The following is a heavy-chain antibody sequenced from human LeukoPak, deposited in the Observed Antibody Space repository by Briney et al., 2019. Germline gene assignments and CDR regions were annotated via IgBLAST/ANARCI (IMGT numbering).Heavy chain of an antibody. CDR3: ARDSGFGELVTDYFDH. Sequence: GGSLRLSCAASGFNFSNYGMHWVRQVPGKGLEGVAVIWYDGSTKYYANYVKGGFTVSRDNSKNTLYLHMNILRPQATPIYYCARDSGFGELVTDYFDHWAQKTLVTVPS. CDR2: IWYDGSTK. V-gene: IGHV3-33*01. D-gene: IGHD3-10*01. J-gene: IGHJ4*02. CDR1: GFNFSNYG.